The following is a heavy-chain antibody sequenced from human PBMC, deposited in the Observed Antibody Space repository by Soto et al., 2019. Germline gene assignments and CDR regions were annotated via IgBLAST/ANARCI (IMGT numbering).Heavy chain of an antibody. V-gene: IGHV4-30-4*01. J-gene: IGHJ5*02. CDR3: ARTSPRGSGTWFDP. D-gene: IGHD3-10*01. CDR2: IYHSGSS. Sequence: QVTLQESGPGLVKPSQTLSLTCNVSGGSISSDDYYWSWIRQPPGQGLEWIGYIYHSGSSYYNPSLQSRVTISIDTSKNQLSLKLSSVTAADSVVYYCARTSPRGSGTWFDPWGQGTLVTVSS. CDR1: GGSISSDDYY.